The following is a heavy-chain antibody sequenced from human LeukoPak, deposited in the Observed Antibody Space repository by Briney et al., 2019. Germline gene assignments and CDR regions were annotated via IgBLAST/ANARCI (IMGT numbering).Heavy chain of an antibody. CDR3: TRVLVRGVMGY. Sequence: GGSLRLSCTASGFTFGDYAMSWVRQAPGKGLVWVGFIRSKAYGGTTEYAASVKGRFTISRDDSKSIAYLQMNSLKTEDTAVYYCTRVLVRGVMGYWGQGTLVTVSS. V-gene: IGHV3-49*04. J-gene: IGHJ4*02. CDR1: GFTFGDYA. CDR2: IRSKAYGGTT. D-gene: IGHD3-10*01.